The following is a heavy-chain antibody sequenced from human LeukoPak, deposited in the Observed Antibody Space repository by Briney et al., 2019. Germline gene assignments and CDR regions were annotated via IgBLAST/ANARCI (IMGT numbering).Heavy chain of an antibody. Sequence: KTSETLSLTCTVSGGSISSSSYYWGWIRQPPGKGLEWIGYIYYSGSTNYNPSLKCRVTISVDTSKNQFSLKLSSVTAADTAVYYCARDSVDTAMGLDYWGQGTLVTVSS. CDR1: GGSISSSSYY. CDR3: ARDSVDTAMGLDY. D-gene: IGHD5-18*01. J-gene: IGHJ4*02. CDR2: IYYSGST. V-gene: IGHV4-61*01.